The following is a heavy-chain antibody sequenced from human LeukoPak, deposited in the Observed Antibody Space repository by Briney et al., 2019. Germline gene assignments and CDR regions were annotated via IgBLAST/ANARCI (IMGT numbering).Heavy chain of an antibody. V-gene: IGHV3-7*01. Sequence: RPGGSLRLSCAASGLTFSSYALHWVRQAPGKGLEWVANIKKDGSEKYYVDSVKGRFTISRDNAKNSLYLQMDSLRAEDTAVYYCATGFFYYYYMDVWGKGTTVTVSS. CDR1: GLTFSSYA. CDR3: ATGFFYYYYMDV. J-gene: IGHJ6*03. CDR2: IKKDGSEK.